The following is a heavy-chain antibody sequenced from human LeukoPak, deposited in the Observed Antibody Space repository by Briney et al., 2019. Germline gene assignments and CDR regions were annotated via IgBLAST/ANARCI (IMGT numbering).Heavy chain of an antibody. J-gene: IGHJ5*02. V-gene: IGHV4-34*01. CDR2: INHSGST. CDR3: ARGRTYYYGSGTAWFDP. D-gene: IGHD3-10*01. CDR1: GGSFSGYY. Sequence: SETLSLTCAVYGGSFSGYYWSWIRQPPGKGLEWIGEINHSGSTSYNPSLKSRVTISVDTSKNQFSLKLSSVTAADTAVYYCARGRTYYYGSGTAWFDPWGQGTLVTVSS.